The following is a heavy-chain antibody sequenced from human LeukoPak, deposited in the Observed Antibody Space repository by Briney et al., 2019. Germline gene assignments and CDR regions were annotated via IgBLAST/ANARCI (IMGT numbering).Heavy chain of an antibody. D-gene: IGHD3-3*01. J-gene: IGHJ6*03. CDR1: GGSLSSYY. CDR2: IYYSGST. CDR3: ARVVTIFGVGRYYYYYYMDV. V-gene: IGHV4-59*01. Sequence: PSETLSLTCTVSGGSLSSYYWSWIPQPPGKGLEWIGYIYYSGSTNYNPSLKSRVTISVDTSKNQFSLKLSSVTAADTAVYYCARVVTIFGVGRYYYYYYMDVWGKGTTVTVSS.